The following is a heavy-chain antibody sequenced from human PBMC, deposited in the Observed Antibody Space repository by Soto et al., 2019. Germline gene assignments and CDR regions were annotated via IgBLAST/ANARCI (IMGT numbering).Heavy chain of an antibody. Sequence: GGSLRLSCAASGFTFSSYGMHWVRQAPGKGLEWVAVISYDGSNKYYADSVKGRFTISRDNSKNTLYLQMNSLRAEDTAVYYCAKSGHYDFWSGYYTDYWGQGTLVTVSS. CDR1: GFTFSSYG. CDR2: ISYDGSNK. D-gene: IGHD3-3*01. J-gene: IGHJ4*02. CDR3: AKSGHYDFWSGYYTDY. V-gene: IGHV3-30*18.